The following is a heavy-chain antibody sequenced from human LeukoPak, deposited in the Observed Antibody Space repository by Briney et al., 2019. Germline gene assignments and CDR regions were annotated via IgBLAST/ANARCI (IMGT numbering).Heavy chain of an antibody. CDR2: IRNDGSNI. V-gene: IGHV3-30*02. J-gene: IGHJ4*02. D-gene: IGHD2-2*01. CDR1: GFTFSSYG. CDR3: AKESNGYCSSTSCLRPFDY. Sequence: GGSLRLSCAASGFTFSSYGMNWVRQAPGKGLEWVSYIRNDGSNIYYADSVKGRFTISRDNSKNTLYLQMNSLRAEDTAVYYCAKESNGYCSSTSCLRPFDYWGQGTLVTVSS.